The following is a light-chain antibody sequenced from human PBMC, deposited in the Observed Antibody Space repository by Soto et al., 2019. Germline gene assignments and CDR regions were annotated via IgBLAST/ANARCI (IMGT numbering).Light chain of an antibody. CDR2: EVT. Sequence: QSVMTQPASVSGSPGQSITISCTGTSSDVGGYDYVSWYQQYPGKAPKLIIYEVTNRPSGVSTRFSGSKSGNTASLTISGLQAEDEADYYCSSYTGSITLYVFGTWTNVTVL. CDR1: SSDVGGYDY. J-gene: IGLJ1*01. CDR3: SSYTGSITLYV. V-gene: IGLV2-14*01.